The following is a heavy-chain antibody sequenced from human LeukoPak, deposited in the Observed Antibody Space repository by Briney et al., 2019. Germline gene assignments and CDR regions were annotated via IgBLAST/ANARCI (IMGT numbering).Heavy chain of an antibody. J-gene: IGHJ4*02. CDR1: GASISSHY. Sequence: KTSETLSLTCTVSGASISSHYWSWIRQPPGKGLEWIGYIFYSGYTNYNPSLKSRVTISVDTSKNQFSLKLSSVTAADTAVYYCASLNVPEFGDEGYYFDHWGQGTLVTVSS. CDR3: ASLNVPEFGDEGYYFDH. D-gene: IGHD3-10*01. V-gene: IGHV4-59*11. CDR2: IFYSGYT.